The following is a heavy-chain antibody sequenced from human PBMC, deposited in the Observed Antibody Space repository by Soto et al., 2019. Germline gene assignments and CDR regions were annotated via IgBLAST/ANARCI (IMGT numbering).Heavy chain of an antibody. CDR2: IGAGGGDT. V-gene: IGHV3-23*01. D-gene: IGHD3-16*02. CDR3: ANLRESAGVIVWYFDY. CDR1: GFTFSTYA. J-gene: IGHJ4*02. Sequence: GGSLRLSCAASGFTFSTYAMSWVRQAPGKGLEWVSGIGAGGGDTYYADSVKGRFSISRDNSKNTVYLQANSLRAEDTAIYFCANLRESAGVIVWYFDYWGQGTPVTVSS.